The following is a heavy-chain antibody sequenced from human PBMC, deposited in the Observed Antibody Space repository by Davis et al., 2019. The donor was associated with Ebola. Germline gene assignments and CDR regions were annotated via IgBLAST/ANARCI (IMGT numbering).Heavy chain of an antibody. CDR2: IYHSGST. Sequence: MPSETLSLTCSVSGGAISRDGHSWSWIRQPPGQGLEWVGYIYHSGSTYYNPSLKSRVAISLDTSKTQFFLNMTSVTAADTAVYFCASCGEYIFGPAVHWGQGALVTVSS. CDR1: GGAISRDGHS. D-gene: IGHD3-3*02. J-gene: IGHJ4*02. CDR3: ASCGEYIFGPAVH. V-gene: IGHV4-30-2*01.